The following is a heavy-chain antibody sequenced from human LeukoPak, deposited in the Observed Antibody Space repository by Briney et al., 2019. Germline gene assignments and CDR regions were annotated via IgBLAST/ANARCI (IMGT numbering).Heavy chain of an antibody. J-gene: IGHJ4*02. V-gene: IGHV4-30-4*01. CDR1: GGSLSSGDYY. CDR3: ARVQRYSYGPIDY. D-gene: IGHD5-18*01. CDR2: IYYSGST. Sequence: PSETLSLTCTVSGGSLSSGDYYWSWIRQPPGKGLEWIGYIYYSGSTYYNPSLKSRVTISVNTSEKQFSLKRSSGTAADTAVYYCARVQRYSYGPIDYWGQGTLVTVSS.